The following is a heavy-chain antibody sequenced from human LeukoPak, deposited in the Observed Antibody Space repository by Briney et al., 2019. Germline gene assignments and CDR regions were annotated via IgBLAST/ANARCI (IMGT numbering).Heavy chain of an antibody. CDR3: AKASSYYYDSSGYYFHY. CDR2: ILYDGSSK. J-gene: IGHJ4*02. V-gene: IGHV3-30*18. CDR1: GFTISSYG. D-gene: IGHD3-22*01. Sequence: GGSLRLSCAASGFTISSYGMHWVRQAPGKGLEWVAIILYDGSSKYYADSVKGRFTISRDNSKNTLYLQMNSLRVEDTAVYYCAKASSYYYDSSGYYFHYWGLGTLVTVSS.